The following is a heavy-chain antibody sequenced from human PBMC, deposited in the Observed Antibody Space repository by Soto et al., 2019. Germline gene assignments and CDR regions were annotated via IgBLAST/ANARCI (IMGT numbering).Heavy chain of an antibody. V-gene: IGHV4-34*01. Sequence: SETLSLTCAVYGGSFSGYYWSWIRQPPGKGLEWIGEINHSGSTNYNPSLKSRVTISVDTSKNQFSLKLSSVTAADTAVYYCARGYRGDYIWGSYRSPGNYYYYYMDVWGKGTTVTVSS. CDR1: GGSFSGYY. CDR2: INHSGST. CDR3: ARGYRGDYIWGSYRSPGNYYYYYMDV. D-gene: IGHD3-16*02. J-gene: IGHJ6*03.